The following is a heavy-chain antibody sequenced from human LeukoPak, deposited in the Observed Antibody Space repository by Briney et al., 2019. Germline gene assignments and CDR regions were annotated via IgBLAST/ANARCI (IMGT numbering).Heavy chain of an antibody. V-gene: IGHV3-48*02. CDR2: ISSSSSTI. CDR1: GFTVSSNH. CDR3: ASAGSGLY. D-gene: IGHD6-19*01. J-gene: IGHJ4*02. Sequence: GGSLRLSCAASGFTVSSNHNHMNWVRQAPGKGLEWVSYISSSSSTIYYADSVKGRFTISRDNAKNSLYLQMNSLRDEDTAVYYCASAGSGLYWGQGTLVTVSS.